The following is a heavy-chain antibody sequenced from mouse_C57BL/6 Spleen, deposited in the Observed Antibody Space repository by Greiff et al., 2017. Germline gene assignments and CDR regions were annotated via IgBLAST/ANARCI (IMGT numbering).Heavy chain of an antibody. D-gene: IGHD1-1*01. Sequence: VQLQQSGTELVKPGASVKLSCKASGYTFTSYWMHWVKQRPGQGLEWIGNINPSNGGTNYNEKFKSKATLTVDKSSSTAYMQRSSMTSEDSAVYYCARDYYGSSTSFDYWGQGTTLTVSS. CDR2: INPSNGGT. CDR3: ARDYYGSSTSFDY. J-gene: IGHJ2*01. V-gene: IGHV1-53*01. CDR1: GYTFTSYW.